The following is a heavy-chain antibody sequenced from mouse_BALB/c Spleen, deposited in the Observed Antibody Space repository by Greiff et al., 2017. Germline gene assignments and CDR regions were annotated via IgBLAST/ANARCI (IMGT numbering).Heavy chain of an antibody. D-gene: IGHD2-10*02. CDR3: ATQFLYGNYVRAMDY. V-gene: IGHV5-6-3*01. CDR2: INSNGGST. Sequence: DVHLVESGGGLVQPGGSLKLSCAASGFTFSSYGMSWVRQTPDKRLELVATINSNGGSTYYPDSVKGRFTISRDNAKNTLYLQMSSLKSEDTAMYDCATQFLYGNYVRAMDYWGQGTSVTVSS. CDR1: GFTFSSYG. J-gene: IGHJ4*01.